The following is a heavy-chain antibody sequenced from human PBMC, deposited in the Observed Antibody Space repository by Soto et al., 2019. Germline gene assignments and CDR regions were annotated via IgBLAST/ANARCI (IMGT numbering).Heavy chain of an antibody. Sequence: QVQLVQSGAEVKKPGSSVKVSCKASGGTFSSYAISWVRQAPGQGLEWMGGIIPIFGTANYAQKFQGRVTITADESTSTGYMEQSSLRSEDTAVYYCARCYYDSSGYYPYYYYYGMDVWGQGTTVTVSS. CDR3: ARCYYDSSGYYPYYYYYGMDV. D-gene: IGHD3-22*01. J-gene: IGHJ6*02. CDR1: GGTFSSYA. V-gene: IGHV1-69*12. CDR2: IIPIFGTA.